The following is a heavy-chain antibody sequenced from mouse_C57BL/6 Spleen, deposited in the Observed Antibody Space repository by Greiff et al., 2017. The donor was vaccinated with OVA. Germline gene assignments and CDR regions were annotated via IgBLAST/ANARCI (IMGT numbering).Heavy chain of an antibody. CDR3: AREGDYEAY. CDR2: ISGGGGNT. CDR1: GFTFSSYT. Sequence: EVQLVESGGGLVKPGGSLKLSCAASGFTFSSYTMSWVRQTPEQRLEWVATISGGGGNTYYQESVKGRFTISRDKAKNTLYRQMSSLRSEDTALYYCAREGDYEAYWGQGTLVTVSA. V-gene: IGHV5-9*01. D-gene: IGHD2-4*01. J-gene: IGHJ3*01.